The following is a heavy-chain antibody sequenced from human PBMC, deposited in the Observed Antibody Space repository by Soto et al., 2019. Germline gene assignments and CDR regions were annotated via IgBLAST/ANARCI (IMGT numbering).Heavy chain of an antibody. Sequence: QVRFVQSGADLKKPGASVRVSCKPSGYTLNNYAIQWVRQAAGQRLEWMGWIDPGSGHATYSQKFQGRISISRHQAANTCYMDLSSLTSEDTAVYFCTRELNGGNPFDYWGQGALVTVSS. D-gene: IGHD3-16*01. J-gene: IGHJ4*02. CDR3: TRELNGGNPFDY. CDR2: IDPGSGHA. CDR1: GYTLNNYA. V-gene: IGHV1-3*01.